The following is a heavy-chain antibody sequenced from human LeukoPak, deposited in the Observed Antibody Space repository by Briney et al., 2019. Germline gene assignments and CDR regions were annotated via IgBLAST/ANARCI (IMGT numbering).Heavy chain of an antibody. Sequence: PGGSLRLSXAASGLTFSSYAMSWVRQAPGKGLEWVSAISGSGGSTYYADSVKGRFTISRDNSKNTLYLQMNSLRAEDTAVYYCAKDLGVTGYYYYYMDVWGKGTTVTVSS. V-gene: IGHV3-23*01. CDR2: ISGSGGST. CDR3: AKDLGVTGYYYYYMDV. D-gene: IGHD4-11*01. J-gene: IGHJ6*03. CDR1: GLTFSSYA.